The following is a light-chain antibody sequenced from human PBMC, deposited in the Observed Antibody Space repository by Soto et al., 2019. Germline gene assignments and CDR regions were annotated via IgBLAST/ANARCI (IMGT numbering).Light chain of an antibody. J-gene: IGKJ4*01. CDR2: AAS. Sequence: GLTQSPGTLSLSPRERATLSCGASQSVSSSSLAWYQQKPGQAPRLLIYAASTRVTGVADRFSGSGSGTDFTLTISRLEAEDFAVYHCQQYGDSITFGGGTKVDIK. V-gene: IGKV3-20*01. CDR1: QSVSSSS. CDR3: QQYGDSIT.